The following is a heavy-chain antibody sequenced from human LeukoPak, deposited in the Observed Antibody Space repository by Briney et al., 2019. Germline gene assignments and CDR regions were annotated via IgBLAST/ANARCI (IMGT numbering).Heavy chain of an antibody. CDR3: ARDRPGRYCSSTRCYMASPFDP. J-gene: IGHJ5*02. CDR1: GYTFSAYT. D-gene: IGHD2-2*02. V-gene: IGHV1-69*13. Sequence: SVKVSCKASGYTFSAYTVSWVRQAPGQGLEWMGGIIPILGTANYAQKFQGRVTIAADEFTSTAYMELSSLRSEDTAVYYCARDRPGRYCSSTRCYMASPFDPWGQGTLVTVSS. CDR2: IIPILGTA.